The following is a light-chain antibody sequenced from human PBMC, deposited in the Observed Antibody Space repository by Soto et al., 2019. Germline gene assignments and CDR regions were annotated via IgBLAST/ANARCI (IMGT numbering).Light chain of an antibody. Sequence: QSALTQPASVTGSPGQSLTISCAGTRDDIGAYDYVSWYQHHSGTAPQRLVYGVTNRPSGVSDRFSGSKYGNTASLTISGLQAEDEADYYWNSYTNSSAVVFGGGTKVTVL. V-gene: IGLV2-14*01. CDR3: NSYTNSSAVV. CDR2: GVT. J-gene: IGLJ2*01. CDR1: RDDIGAYDY.